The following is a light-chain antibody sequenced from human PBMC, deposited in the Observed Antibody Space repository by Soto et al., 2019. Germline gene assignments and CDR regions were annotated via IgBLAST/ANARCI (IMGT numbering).Light chain of an antibody. Sequence: DIQMTQSPSSLSASVGDRVTITCRASQSITTYLNWYQQKPGKAPKLLIYGASSLQSGVPSRFSGSGSGTDFTLTNSSLQPEGFATYYCQHSYNTPRTFGGGTKVETK. J-gene: IGKJ4*01. CDR3: QHSYNTPRT. V-gene: IGKV1-39*01. CDR2: GAS. CDR1: QSITTY.